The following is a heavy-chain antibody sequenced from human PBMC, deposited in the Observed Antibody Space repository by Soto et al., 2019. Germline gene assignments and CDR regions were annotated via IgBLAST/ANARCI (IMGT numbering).Heavy chain of an antibody. V-gene: IGHV3-21*02. J-gene: IGHJ6*02. CDR2: INSYSDYI. Sequence: VQLVESGGGLVKPGGSLRLSCVASGFTFNTYSMNWVRHTPGKGLEWISSINSYSDYIWYADSVEGRFTISRDNDKNSQFLKMHGLLNEDTAVYYCARDNFNYMWEFMRGRYSGLDVWGQGTTSSVS. D-gene: IGHD3-16*01. CDR3: ARDNFNYMWEFMRGRYSGLDV. CDR1: GFTFNTYS.